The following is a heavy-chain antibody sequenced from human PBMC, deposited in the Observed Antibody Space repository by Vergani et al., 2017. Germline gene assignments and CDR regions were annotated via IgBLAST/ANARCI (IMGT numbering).Heavy chain of an antibody. J-gene: IGHJ4*02. CDR3: AKDMGSITMVRGVTDY. Sequence: QVQLVESGGGVVQPGGSLRLSWAASGFTFSSYGMHWVRQAPGKGLEWVAFIRYDGSNKYYADSVKGRFTISRDNSKNTLYLQMNSLRAEDTAVYYCAKDMGSITMVRGVTDYWGQGTLVTVSS. CDR1: GFTFSSYG. CDR2: IRYDGSNK. V-gene: IGHV3-30*02. D-gene: IGHD3-10*01.